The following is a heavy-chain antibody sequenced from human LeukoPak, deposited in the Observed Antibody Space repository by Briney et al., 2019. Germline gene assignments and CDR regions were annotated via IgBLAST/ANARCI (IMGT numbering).Heavy chain of an antibody. CDR3: AKVSSYNQGWLDPIPHPFDY. CDR1: GFTFSSYG. V-gene: IGHV3-48*03. D-gene: IGHD1-14*01. J-gene: IGHJ4*02. CDR2: ITSSGSTI. Sequence: PGGSLRLSCAASGFTFSSYGFNWVRQAPGKGLEWVSYITSSGSTIYYADSVKGRFTISRDNSKNTLYLQMNSLRAEDTAVYYCAKVSSYNQGWLDPIPHPFDYWGQGTLVTVSS.